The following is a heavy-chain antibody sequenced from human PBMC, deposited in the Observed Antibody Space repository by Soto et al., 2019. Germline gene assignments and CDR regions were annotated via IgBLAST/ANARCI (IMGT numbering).Heavy chain of an antibody. Sequence: SETLSLTCAVHGGSFSSYYWGWSLQPPWKGLEWIGSIYYSGSTYYNPSLKSRVTISVDTSKNQFSLKLSSVTAADTAVYYCARQGPAANSGVGYYYYYGMDVWGQGTTVTVSS. V-gene: IGHV4-39*01. CDR1: GGSFSSYY. CDR2: IYYSGST. D-gene: IGHD2-2*01. CDR3: ARQGPAANSGVGYYYYYGMDV. J-gene: IGHJ6*02.